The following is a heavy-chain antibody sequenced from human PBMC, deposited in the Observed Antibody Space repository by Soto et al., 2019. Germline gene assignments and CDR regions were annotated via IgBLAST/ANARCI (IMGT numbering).Heavy chain of an antibody. D-gene: IGHD6-19*01. V-gene: IGHV3-30-3*01. CDR3: ARRRVAGGTALNLYSLDV. CDR1: GFTFRNFA. J-gene: IGHJ6*02. CDR2: ISVGATHI. Sequence: HPGGSLRLSCAASGFTFRNFALHWVRQAPGKGLEWVTAISVGATHIYYAESVQGRFTTSRDDSKNTLYLQMNSLRHEDTAVYYCARRRVAGGTALNLYSLDVWGRGTTVTVFS.